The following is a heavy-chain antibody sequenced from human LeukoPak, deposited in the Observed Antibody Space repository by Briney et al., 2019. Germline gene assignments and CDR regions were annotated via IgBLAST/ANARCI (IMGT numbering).Heavy chain of an antibody. V-gene: IGHV4-34*01. D-gene: IGHD2-21*02. Sequence: SETLSLTCAVYGGAFSVYYWSWIRQPPGKGLEWIGEINHSGNTNYNPSLKSRVTISVDTSKNQFSLKLSSVTAADTAVYYCARGGFYCGGDCYVDYWGQGTLVTVSS. CDR2: INHSGNT. CDR1: GGAFSVYY. J-gene: IGHJ4*02. CDR3: ARGGFYCGGDCYVDY.